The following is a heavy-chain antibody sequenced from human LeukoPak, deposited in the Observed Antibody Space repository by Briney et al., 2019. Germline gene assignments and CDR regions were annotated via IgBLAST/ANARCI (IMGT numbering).Heavy chain of an antibody. CDR3: AREIVAGIVDY. J-gene: IGHJ4*02. V-gene: IGHV4-59*01. D-gene: IGHD6-19*01. CDR2: IYYSGST. CDR1: GGPISSYY. Sequence: SETLSLTCTVSGGPISSYYWSWIRQPPGKGLEWIGYIYYSGSTNYNPSLKSRVTISVDTSKNQFSLKLSSVTAADTAVYYCAREIVAGIVDYWGQGTLVTVSS.